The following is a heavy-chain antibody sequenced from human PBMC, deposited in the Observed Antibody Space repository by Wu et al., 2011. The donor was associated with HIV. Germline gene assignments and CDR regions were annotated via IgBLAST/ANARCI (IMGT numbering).Heavy chain of an antibody. V-gene: IGHV1-2*02. CDR2: INPNNGVT. D-gene: IGHD2-2*01. Sequence: QVQLVQSGAEVKKPGASVKVSCKVSGYTFVDYYLHWVRQAPGHGPEWMGWINPNNGVTDYARRLQGRITITRDTSISTIYMDLGSLRSEDTAVYYCARNPSWYSYYYYMDVWGQRDHGHRLL. J-gene: IGHJ6*03. CDR3: ARNPSWYSYYYYMDV. CDR1: GYTFVDYY.